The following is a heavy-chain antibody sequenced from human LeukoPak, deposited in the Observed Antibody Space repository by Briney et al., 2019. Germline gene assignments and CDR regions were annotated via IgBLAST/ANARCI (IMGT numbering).Heavy chain of an antibody. Sequence: PSETLSLTCAVYGGSFSGYYWSWIRQPPGKGLEWIGYIYYSGSTNYNPSLKSRVTISVDTSKNQFSLKLSSVTAADTAVYYCARGGSSGYYHDAFDIWGQGTMVTVSS. CDR3: ARGGSSGYYHDAFDI. CDR1: GGSFSGYY. CDR2: IYYSGST. D-gene: IGHD3-22*01. V-gene: IGHV4-59*01. J-gene: IGHJ3*02.